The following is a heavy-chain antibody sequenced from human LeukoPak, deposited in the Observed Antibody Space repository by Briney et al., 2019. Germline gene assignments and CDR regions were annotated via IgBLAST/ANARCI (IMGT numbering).Heavy chain of an antibody. V-gene: IGHV4-39*01. CDR2: IFFSGTA. Sequence: SETLSLTCTVSGGSISSSNYYWGWIRQPPGKGMEWIGSIFFSGTAYYNPSLKSRVTISVDTSKNQFSLKLSSVTAADTALYYCARSQFGYSYGSFSYWGRGTLVTVSS. CDR3: ARSQFGYSYGSFSY. D-gene: IGHD5-18*01. CDR1: GGSISSSNYY. J-gene: IGHJ4*02.